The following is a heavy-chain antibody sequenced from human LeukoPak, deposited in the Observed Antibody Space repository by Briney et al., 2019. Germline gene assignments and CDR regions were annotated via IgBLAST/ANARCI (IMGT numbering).Heavy chain of an antibody. CDR2: TYYRSKWYN. V-gene: IGHV6-1*01. CDR1: GDSVSSNSAA. Sequence: SQTLSLTCAISGDSVSSNSAAWSWIRQSPSRGLEWLGRTYYRSKWYNDYAVFVKSRITINPDTSKNQFSLQLNSMTPEDTAVYFCARVAVSGTDWFDPWGQGTLVTVSS. D-gene: IGHD6-19*01. CDR3: ARVAVSGTDWFDP. J-gene: IGHJ5*02.